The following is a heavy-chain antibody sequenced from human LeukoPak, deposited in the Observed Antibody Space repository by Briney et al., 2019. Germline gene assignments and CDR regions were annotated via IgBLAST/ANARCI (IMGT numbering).Heavy chain of an antibody. CDR1: GYTFTSYG. D-gene: IGHD3-10*01. CDR3: ARDMVRGVIDWFDP. V-gene: IGHV1-18*01. Sequence: ASVKVSCKASGYTFTSYGISWVRQAPGQGLEWMGWISAYNGNTNYAQKLQGRVTMTRNTSISTAYMELSSLRSEDTAVYYCARDMVRGVIDWFDPWGQGTLVTVSS. J-gene: IGHJ5*02. CDR2: ISAYNGNT.